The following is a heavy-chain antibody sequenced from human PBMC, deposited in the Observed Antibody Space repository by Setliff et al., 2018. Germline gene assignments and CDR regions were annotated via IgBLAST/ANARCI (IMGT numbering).Heavy chain of an antibody. CDR1: GDSISSGNW. CDR3: ARGGTFRYFDF. V-gene: IGHV4-4*02. Sequence: PSETLSLTCAVSGDSISSGNWWSWVRQPPEKGLEWIGSFYYSGNTYYNPSLKSRVTISVDTSKNQFSLKLRSVTAADTAVYYCARGGTFRYFDFWGQGAPVTVSS. CDR2: FYYSGNT. D-gene: IGHD5-12*01. J-gene: IGHJ4*02.